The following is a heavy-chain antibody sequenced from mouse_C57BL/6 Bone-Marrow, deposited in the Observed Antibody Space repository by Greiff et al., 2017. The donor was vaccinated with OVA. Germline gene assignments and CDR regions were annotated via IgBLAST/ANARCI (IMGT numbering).Heavy chain of an antibody. D-gene: IGHD4-1*01. CDR3: ARDWDDY. Sequence: ESGPGLVKPSQSLSLTCSVPGYSITSGYYWNWIRQFPGNKLEWMGYISYDGSNNYNPSLKNRISITRDTSKNQFFLKLNSVTTEDTATYYCARDWDDYWGQGTTLTVSS. V-gene: IGHV3-6*01. CDR1: GYSITSGYY. J-gene: IGHJ2*01. CDR2: ISYDGSN.